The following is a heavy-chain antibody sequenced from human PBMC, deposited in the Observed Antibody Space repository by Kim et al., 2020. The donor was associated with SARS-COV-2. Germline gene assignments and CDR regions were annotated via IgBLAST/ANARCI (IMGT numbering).Heavy chain of an antibody. J-gene: IGHJ4*01. Sequence: GGSLRLSCAASGFTFSDYYMTWIRQAPGKGLEWVSYISSSGSYVNYADSVKGRFTISRDNAKNSLYLQMSSLRAEDTALYYCARVPFRDLYAYYFDLWG. CDR2: ISSSGSYV. CDR1: GFTFSDYY. V-gene: IGHV3-11*01. CDR3: ARVPFRDLYAYYFDL. D-gene: IGHD2-8*01.